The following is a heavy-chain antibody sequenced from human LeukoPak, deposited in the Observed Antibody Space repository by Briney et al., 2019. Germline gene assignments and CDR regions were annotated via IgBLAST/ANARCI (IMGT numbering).Heavy chain of an antibody. CDR3: ARGGGVGSKYYYDSSGYPQPSPYYFDY. V-gene: IGHV4-59*01. Sequence: SETLSLTCTVSGGSISSYYWSWIRQPPGKGLEWIGYIYYSGSTNYNPSLKSRVTISVDTSKNQCSLKLSSVTAADTAVYYCARGGGVGSKYYYDSSGYPQPSPYYFDYWGQGTLVTVSS. CDR1: GGSISSYY. J-gene: IGHJ4*02. CDR2: IYYSGST. D-gene: IGHD3-22*01.